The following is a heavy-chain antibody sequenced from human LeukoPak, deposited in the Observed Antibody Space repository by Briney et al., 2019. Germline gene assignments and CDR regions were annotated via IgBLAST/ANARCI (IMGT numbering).Heavy chain of an antibody. V-gene: IGHV3-33*06. J-gene: IGHJ4*02. CDR2: IWYDGSNK. Sequence: GGSLRLSCAASGFTFSSYGMHWVRQAPGKGLEWVAVIWYDGSNKYYADSVKGRFTISRDNSKNTLYLQMNSLRAEDTAVYYCAKQALYCSSTSCYLFRTWGQGTLVTVSS. D-gene: IGHD2-2*01. CDR1: GFTFSSYG. CDR3: AKQALYCSSTSCYLFRT.